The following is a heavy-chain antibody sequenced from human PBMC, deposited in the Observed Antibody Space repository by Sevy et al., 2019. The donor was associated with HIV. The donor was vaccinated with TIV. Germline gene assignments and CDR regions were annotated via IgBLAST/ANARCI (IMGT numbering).Heavy chain of an antibody. V-gene: IGHV3-7*01. CDR3: ARDMGWELLYFDY. CDR2: IKQYGSEK. CDR1: GFSFSTYW. Sequence: GGSLRLSCAASGFSFSTYWMSWVRQAPGKGLEWVANIKQYGSEKYYVDSAKGRFTISRDNAKNSLYLQMNSLRAEDTAVYYCARDMGWELLYFDYWGQGTLVTVSS. D-gene: IGHD1-26*01. J-gene: IGHJ4*02.